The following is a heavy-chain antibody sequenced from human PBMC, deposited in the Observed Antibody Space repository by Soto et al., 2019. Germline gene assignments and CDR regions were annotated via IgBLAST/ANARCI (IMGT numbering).Heavy chain of an antibody. D-gene: IGHD3-10*01. J-gene: IGHJ5*02. CDR2: IYSGGST. V-gene: IGHV3-66*01. Sequence: EVQLVESGGGLVQPGGSLRLSCAASGFTVSSNYMSWVRQAPGKGLEWVSVIYSGGSTYYADSVKGRFTISRDDSKNTLYLQMNSLRAEDTAVYYCASGSWYNWFDPWGQGTLVTVSS. CDR1: GFTVSSNY. CDR3: ASGSWYNWFDP.